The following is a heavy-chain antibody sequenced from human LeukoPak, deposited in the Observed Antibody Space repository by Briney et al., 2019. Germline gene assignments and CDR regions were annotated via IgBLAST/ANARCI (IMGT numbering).Heavy chain of an antibody. Sequence: EASVKVSCKASGYTFTGYYMHWVRQAPGQGLEWMGWINPNSGGTNYAQKFQGRVTMTRDTSISTAYMELSRLRSDDTAVYYCARAKVVVPAGRWFDPWGQGTLVTVSS. D-gene: IGHD2-2*01. CDR1: GYTFTGYY. V-gene: IGHV1-2*02. CDR3: ARAKVVVPAGRWFDP. J-gene: IGHJ5*02. CDR2: INPNSGGT.